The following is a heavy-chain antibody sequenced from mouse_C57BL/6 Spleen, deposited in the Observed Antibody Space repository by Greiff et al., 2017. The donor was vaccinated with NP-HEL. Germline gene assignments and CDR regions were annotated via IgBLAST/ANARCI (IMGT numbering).Heavy chain of an antibody. Sequence: EVRLVESGGGLVKPGGSLKLSCAASGFTFSSYAMSWVRQTPEKRLEWVATISDGGSYTYYPDNVKGRFTISRDNAKNNLYLQMSHLKSEDTAMYYCARDPGRKGYFDVWGTGTTVTVSS. V-gene: IGHV5-4*01. CDR3: ARDPGRKGYFDV. CDR1: GFTFSSYA. CDR2: ISDGGSYT. J-gene: IGHJ1*03.